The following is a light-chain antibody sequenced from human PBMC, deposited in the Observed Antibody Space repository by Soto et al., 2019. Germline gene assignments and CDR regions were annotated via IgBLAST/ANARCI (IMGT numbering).Light chain of an antibody. CDR1: QSISSW. V-gene: IGKV1-5*03. CDR3: QQYKSYPALT. Sequence: DIQMTQSPSTLSASVGDRVTITCRASQSISSWLAWYQQKIGEAPKLLIYKASSLESGVPSRFSGSGSGTEFTLTIRSLQPDDFATYYCQQYKSYPALTFGGGTTVEIK. J-gene: IGKJ4*01. CDR2: KAS.